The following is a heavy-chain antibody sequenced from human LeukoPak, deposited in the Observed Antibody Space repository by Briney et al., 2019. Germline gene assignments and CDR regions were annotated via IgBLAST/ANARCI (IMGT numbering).Heavy chain of an antibody. CDR2: ISAYNGNT. CDR1: GYTFTSYG. J-gene: IGHJ3*02. Sequence: ASVNVSCKASGYTFTSYGISWVRQAPGQGLEWMGWISAYNGNTNYAQNLQGRVTMTTDTSASTAYMELRSLRSDDTAMYYCASSDYNWVAFDIWGQGTVVTVSS. V-gene: IGHV1-18*01. CDR3: ASSDYNWVAFDI. D-gene: IGHD4-11*01.